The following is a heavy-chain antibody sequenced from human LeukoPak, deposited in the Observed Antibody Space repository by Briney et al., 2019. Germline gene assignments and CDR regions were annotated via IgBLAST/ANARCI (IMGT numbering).Heavy chain of an antibody. V-gene: IGHV4-4*07. CDR1: GNSIRSYY. CDR3: ARDGVPGGVVVVPAAIIVAWFDP. Sequence: PSETLSLTCTVSGNSIRSYYWSWIREPAGKGGEGIGRIYTSGSTNYNHSLKSRVTMSVDTSKNQFSLTLRSVTAAGTAVYYCARDGVPGGVVVVPAAIIVAWFDPWGHGDLVTVSS. D-gene: IGHD2-2*02. CDR2: IYTSGST. J-gene: IGHJ5*02.